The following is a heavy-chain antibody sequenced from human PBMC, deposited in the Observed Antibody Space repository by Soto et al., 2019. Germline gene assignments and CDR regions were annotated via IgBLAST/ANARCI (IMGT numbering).Heavy chain of an antibody. CDR2: ISYSGST. CDR3: ARAYGGYADY. J-gene: IGHJ4*02. CDR1: GGSISSSY. V-gene: IGHV4-59*01. Sequence: SETLSLTCTVSGGSISSSYWSWIRQPPGKGLEWIGYISYSGSTNYNPSLKSRVSISVDTSKNQFSLKLSSVTAADTAVYYCARAYGGYADYWGQGALVTVSS. D-gene: IGHD5-12*01.